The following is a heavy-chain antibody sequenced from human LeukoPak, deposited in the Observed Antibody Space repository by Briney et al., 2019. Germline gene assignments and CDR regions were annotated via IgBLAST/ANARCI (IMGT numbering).Heavy chain of an antibody. CDR2: ISGSGGST. CDR1: GFTFRSYA. D-gene: IGHD5-18*01. V-gene: IGHV3-23*01. CDR3: ARPRYSYGAPAYYYYYYMDV. Sequence: GGSLRLSCAASGFTFRSYAMTWVRQAPGKGLEWVSGISGSGGSTYYADSVKGRFTISRDNSKNTLYLQMNSLRAEDTAVYYCARPRYSYGAPAYYYYYYMDVWGKGTTVTISS. J-gene: IGHJ6*03.